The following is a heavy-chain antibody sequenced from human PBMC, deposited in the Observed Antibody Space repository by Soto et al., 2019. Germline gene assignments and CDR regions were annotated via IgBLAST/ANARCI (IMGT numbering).Heavy chain of an antibody. CDR1: GFTFSSYS. J-gene: IGHJ4*02. D-gene: IGHD3-10*01. CDR3: ARDPRFGELLPHRDY. Sequence: GGSLRLSCTASGFTFSSYSMNWVRQAPGKGLEWVSYISSSSSTIYYADSVKGRFTISRDNAKNSLYLQMNSLRAEDTAVYYCARDPRFGELLPHRDYWGQGTLVTVSS. CDR2: ISSSSSTI. V-gene: IGHV3-48*01.